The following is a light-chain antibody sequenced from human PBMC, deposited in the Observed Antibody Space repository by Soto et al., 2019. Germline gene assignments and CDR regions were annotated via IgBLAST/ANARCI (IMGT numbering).Light chain of an antibody. J-gene: IGLJ1*01. CDR2: EVS. Sequence: QSALAQPASVSGSPGQSITISCTATSSDVGAYNYVSWYQQHPGKAPKLMIYEVSNRPSGVSNRFSGSKSGNAASLTISGLQAEDEADYYCSSYAGNNNFVFGTGTKVTVL. V-gene: IGLV2-14*01. CDR3: SSYAGNNNFV. CDR1: SSDVGAYNY.